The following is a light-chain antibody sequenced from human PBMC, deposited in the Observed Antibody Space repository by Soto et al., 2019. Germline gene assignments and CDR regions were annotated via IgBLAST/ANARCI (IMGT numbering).Light chain of an antibody. CDR3: QQYYRWPQT. J-gene: IGKJ1*01. V-gene: IGKV3-15*01. CDR1: QSLSFN. Sequence: EIVMTQSPATLSVSPGERVTLSCRASQSLSFNLAWYQQKPGQAPRLLIYAASTRATGIPARFSGSGSGTEFTLTISSLQSEDFAVYYCQQYYRWPQTFGQGTKVDIK. CDR2: AAS.